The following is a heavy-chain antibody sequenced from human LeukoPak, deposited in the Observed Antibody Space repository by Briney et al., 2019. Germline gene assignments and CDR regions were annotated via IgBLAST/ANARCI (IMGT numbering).Heavy chain of an antibody. D-gene: IGHD3-3*01. Sequence: SETLSLPCTVSGGSISSGGYYWGWIRQHPGKGLECIGYSYYSGSTYYNPSLKSRVTISVDTSKNQFSLKLSSVTAADTAVYYCARGTPDFWSGYYKGEFDYWGQGTLVTVSP. J-gene: IGHJ4*02. V-gene: IGHV4-31*03. CDR1: GGSISSGGYY. CDR2: SYYSGST. CDR3: ARGTPDFWSGYYKGEFDY.